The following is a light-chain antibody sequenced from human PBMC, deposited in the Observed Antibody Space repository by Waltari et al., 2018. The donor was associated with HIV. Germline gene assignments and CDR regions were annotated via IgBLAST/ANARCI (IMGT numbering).Light chain of an antibody. Sequence: QSALTQPRSVSGSPGQSVTISCTGTSSDVGGYNYVSWYQQHPAKAPKLMIYDVSKRPSGVPDRFSGSKSGNTASLTISGLQAEDEADYYCCSYAGSYTFEFGGGTKLTVL. V-gene: IGLV2-11*01. CDR3: CSYAGSYTFE. J-gene: IGLJ2*01. CDR1: SSDVGGYNY. CDR2: DVS.